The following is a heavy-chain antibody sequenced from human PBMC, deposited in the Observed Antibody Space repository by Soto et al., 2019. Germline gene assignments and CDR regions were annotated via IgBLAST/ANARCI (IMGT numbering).Heavy chain of an antibody. CDR3: ATVVVPAKYYYYYMDV. V-gene: IGHV3-33*01. CDR2: IWYDGSNK. D-gene: IGHD2-2*01. Sequence: QVQLVESGGGVAQPGRSLRLSCAASGFTFSSYGMHWVRQAPGKGLEWVAVIWYDGSNKYYADSVKGRFTISRDNSKNTLYLQMNSLRAEDTAVYYCATVVVPAKYYYYYMDVWGKGTTVTVSS. CDR1: GFTFSSYG. J-gene: IGHJ6*03.